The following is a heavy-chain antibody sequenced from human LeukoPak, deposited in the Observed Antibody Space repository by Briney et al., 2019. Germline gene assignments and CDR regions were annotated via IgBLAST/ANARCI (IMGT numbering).Heavy chain of an antibody. CDR2: ISGSGGST. Sequence: GGSLRLSCAASGFTFSSYAMNWVRQAPGKGLEWVSVISGSGGSTSYADSVKGRFTISRDNSKNTLYLQMNSLRAEDTAVYYCAKATGYSYGYDFDYWGQGTLVTVSP. V-gene: IGHV3-23*01. CDR3: AKATGYSYGYDFDY. D-gene: IGHD5-18*01. J-gene: IGHJ4*02. CDR1: GFTFSSYA.